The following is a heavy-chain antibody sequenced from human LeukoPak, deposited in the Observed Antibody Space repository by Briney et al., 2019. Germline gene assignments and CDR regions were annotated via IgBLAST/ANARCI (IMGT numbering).Heavy chain of an antibody. CDR1: GFTFSSYS. J-gene: IGHJ6*03. V-gene: IGHV3-48*01. Sequence: PGGSLRLSCAASGFTFSSYSMNWVRQVPGKGLEWVSYISSGSSTIYYADSVKGRFTFSRDNAKNSLYLQMDSLRAEDTAVYYCARGTYYYYYMDVWGKGTTVTVSS. CDR2: ISSGSSTI. CDR3: ARGTYYYYYMDV.